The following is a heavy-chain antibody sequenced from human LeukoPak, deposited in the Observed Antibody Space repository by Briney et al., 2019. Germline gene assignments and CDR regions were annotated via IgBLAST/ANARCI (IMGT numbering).Heavy chain of an antibody. J-gene: IGHJ4*02. CDR1: GFTFSSYA. CDR3: SLGNHFDY. D-gene: IGHD1-14*01. Sequence: GGSLRLSCAASGFTFSSYAMHWVRQAPGKGLEWVAVISNDGRNKYYADSVKGRFTISRDNSKNTLNLQMNSLRDEDTAVYYCSLGNHFDYWGQGTLVTVSS. CDR2: ISNDGRNK. V-gene: IGHV3-30*04.